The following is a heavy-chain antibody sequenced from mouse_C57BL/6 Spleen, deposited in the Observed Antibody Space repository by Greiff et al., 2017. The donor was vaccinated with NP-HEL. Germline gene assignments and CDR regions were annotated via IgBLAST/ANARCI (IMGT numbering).Heavy chain of an antibody. CDR3: ARGDDILAY. Sequence: EVQLQQSGPELVKPGASVKISCKASGYTYTDYYMNWVKQSHGKSLEWIGDINPNNGGTSYNQKFKGKATLTVDKSSSTAYMELRSLTSEDSAVYYCARGDDILAYWGQGTLVTVSA. CDR1: GYTYTDYY. J-gene: IGHJ3*01. CDR2: INPNNGGT. D-gene: IGHD2-3*01. V-gene: IGHV1-26*01.